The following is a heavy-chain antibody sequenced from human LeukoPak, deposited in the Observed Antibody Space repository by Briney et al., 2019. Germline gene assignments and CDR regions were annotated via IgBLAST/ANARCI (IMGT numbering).Heavy chain of an antibody. D-gene: IGHD3-3*01. V-gene: IGHV1-69*13. CDR2: MIPIFGTT. CDR3: AGHDFWSGSWFDP. J-gene: IGHJ5*02. CDR1: GGTFTSYG. Sequence: SVKVSCKASGGTFTSYGISWARQAPGQGLEWMGGMIPIFGTTNYAQKFQDSVTITADESTCTAYMELSSLRSEDTAVYSCAGHDFWSGSWFDPWGQGTLVAVSS.